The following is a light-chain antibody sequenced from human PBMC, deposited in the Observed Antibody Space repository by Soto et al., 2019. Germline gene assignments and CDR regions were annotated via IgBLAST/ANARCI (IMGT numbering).Light chain of an antibody. V-gene: IGLV2-11*01. Sequence: QSALTQPRSVSGSPGQSVTISCTGTSSDVGAYDHVSWYQQHPGKAPELMIYDVTKRPPGVPDRFSGSKSGNTASLTISGLQAEDEADYYCCSYVGSFSYVFGTGTKLTVL. CDR3: CSYVGSFSYV. CDR2: DVT. CDR1: SSDVGAYDH. J-gene: IGLJ1*01.